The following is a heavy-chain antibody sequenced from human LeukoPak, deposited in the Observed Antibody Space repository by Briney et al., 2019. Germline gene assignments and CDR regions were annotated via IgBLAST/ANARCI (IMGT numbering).Heavy chain of an antibody. CDR2: IIPILGIA. V-gene: IGHV1-69*04. J-gene: IGHJ4*02. CDR1: GGTFSSYA. Sequence: ASVKVSCEASGGTFSSYAISWVRQAPGQGLEWMGRIIPILGIANYAQKFQGRVTITADKSTSTAYMELSSLRSEDTAVYYCASQYYYDSSVDYWGQGTLVTVSS. D-gene: IGHD3-22*01. CDR3: ASQYYYDSSVDY.